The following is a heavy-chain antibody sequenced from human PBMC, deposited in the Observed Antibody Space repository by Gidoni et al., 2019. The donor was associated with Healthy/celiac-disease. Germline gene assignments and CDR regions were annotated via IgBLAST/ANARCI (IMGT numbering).Heavy chain of an antibody. V-gene: IGHV3-48*01. CDR2: ISSSSSTI. Sequence: EVQLVESGGGLVQPGGSLRLSCAASGFTFSSSSMNWVRQAPGKGLEWVSYISSSSSTIYYADSVKGRFTISRDNAKNSLYLQMNSLRAEDTAVYYWALQFPAASYYYNGMDVWGQGTTVTVSS. CDR3: ALQFPAASYYYNGMDV. D-gene: IGHD2-2*01. J-gene: IGHJ6*02. CDR1: GFTFSSSS.